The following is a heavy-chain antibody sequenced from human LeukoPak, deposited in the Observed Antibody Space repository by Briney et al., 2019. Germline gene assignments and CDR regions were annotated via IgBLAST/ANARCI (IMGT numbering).Heavy chain of an antibody. Sequence: SETLSLTCTVSGGSISSYYWSWIRQPPGKGLEWIGYIYYSGRTNYNPSLKSRVTISVDTSKNQFSLKLSSVTAADTAVYYCARNKNADYNSDPNGFAPWGKGTLVTVSS. J-gene: IGHJ5*02. CDR2: IYYSGRT. CDR3: ARNKNADYNSDPNGFAP. D-gene: IGHD2/OR15-2a*01. V-gene: IGHV4-59*01. CDR1: GGSISSYY.